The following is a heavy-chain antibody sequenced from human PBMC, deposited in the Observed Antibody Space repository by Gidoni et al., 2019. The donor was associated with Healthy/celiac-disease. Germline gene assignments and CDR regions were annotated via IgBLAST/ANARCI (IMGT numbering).Heavy chain of an antibody. J-gene: IGHJ6*02. D-gene: IGHD6-19*01. CDR1: GFTFDDYA. CDR3: AKDRGIAVAGSRGGYGMDV. Sequence: EVQLVESGGGLVQPGRSLRLSCAASGFTFDDYAMHWVRQAPGKGLEWVSGISWNSGSIGYADSVKGRFTISRDNAKNSLYLQMNSLRAEDTALYYCAKDRGIAVAGSRGGYGMDVWGQGTTVTVSS. V-gene: IGHV3-9*01. CDR2: ISWNSGSI.